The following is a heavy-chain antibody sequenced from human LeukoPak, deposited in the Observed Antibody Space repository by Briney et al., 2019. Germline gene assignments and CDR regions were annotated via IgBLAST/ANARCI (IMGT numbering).Heavy chain of an antibody. CDR2: IIPIFGTA. Sequence: SVKLSCKASGGTFSSYAISWVRQAPGQGLEWMGRIIPIFGTANYAQKFQGRVTITTDESTSTAYMELSSLRSEDTAVYYCASTWGELWDFWSEGYFQHWGQGTLVTVSS. V-gene: IGHV1-69*05. D-gene: IGHD3-3*01. CDR1: GGTFSSYA. J-gene: IGHJ1*01. CDR3: ASTWGELWDFWSEGYFQH.